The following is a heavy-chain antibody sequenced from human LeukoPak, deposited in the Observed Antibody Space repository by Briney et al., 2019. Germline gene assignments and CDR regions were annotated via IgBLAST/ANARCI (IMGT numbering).Heavy chain of an antibody. J-gene: IGHJ4*02. Sequence: PGRSLRLSSEASGITFSSFGMHRVGQAPGKGLEWVAGISYDGSNKYYADSVKGRFTISRDNSKNTLYLQMKSLRADDTAVYYCANDLYYYGSGSYYHPDYWGQGTLVTVSS. D-gene: IGHD3-10*01. CDR1: GITFSSFG. V-gene: IGHV3-30*18. CDR3: ANDLYYYGSGSYYHPDY. CDR2: ISYDGSNK.